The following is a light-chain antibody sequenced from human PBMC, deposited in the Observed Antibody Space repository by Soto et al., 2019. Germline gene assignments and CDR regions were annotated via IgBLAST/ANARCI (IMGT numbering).Light chain of an antibody. CDR2: AAS. CDR1: QNIRSF. V-gene: IGKV1-39*01. Sequence: DIQMTQSPPSLSASVGDRVTITCRASQNIRSFLNWYQEKPGQAPKVLISAASSLQSGVPSRFSGSGSGTDFTLTISSLQPEDSATYYCQQSYSTRWTFGQGTKVEIK. CDR3: QQSYSTRWT. J-gene: IGKJ1*01.